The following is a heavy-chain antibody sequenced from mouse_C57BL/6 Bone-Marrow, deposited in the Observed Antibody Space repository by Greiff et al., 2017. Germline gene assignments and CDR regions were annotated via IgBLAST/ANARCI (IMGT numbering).Heavy chain of an antibody. V-gene: IGHV1-55*01. CDR1: GYTFTSYW. CDR2: IYPGSGST. Sequence: VQLQQPGAELVKPGASVKMSCKASGYTFTSYWITWVKQRPGQGLEWIGDIYPGSGSTNYNEKFKSKATLTVDTSSSTAYMQLSSLTSEDSAVYYCAREGAYYSNIDYWGQGTTLTVSS. CDR3: AREGAYYSNIDY. D-gene: IGHD2-5*01. J-gene: IGHJ2*01.